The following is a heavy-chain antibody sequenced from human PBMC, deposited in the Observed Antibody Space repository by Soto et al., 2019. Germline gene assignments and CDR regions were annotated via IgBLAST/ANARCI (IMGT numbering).Heavy chain of an antibody. CDR1: GFTFSSYG. J-gene: IGHJ6*02. Sequence: GGSLRLSCAASGFTFSSYGMHWVRQAPGKGLEWVAVISYDGSNKYYADSVKGRFTISRDNSKNTLYLQMNSLRAEDTAVYYCAKDGYSGYDYSYYYYGMDVWGQGTTVTVSS. CDR2: ISYDGSNK. V-gene: IGHV3-30*18. CDR3: AKDGYSGYDYSYYYYGMDV. D-gene: IGHD5-12*01.